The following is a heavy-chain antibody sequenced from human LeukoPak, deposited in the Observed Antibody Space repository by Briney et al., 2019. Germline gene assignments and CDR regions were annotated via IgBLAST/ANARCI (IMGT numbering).Heavy chain of an antibody. CDR3: AREVIAARGTLDY. V-gene: IGHV3-30-3*01. CDR1: GFTFTTYW. D-gene: IGHD6-6*01. Sequence: GGSLRLSCTTSGFTFTTYWMSWVRQAPGKGLEWVAVISYDGSNKYYADSVKGRFTISRDNSKNTLYLQMSSLRAEDTAVYYCAREVIAARGTLDYWGQGTLVTVSS. J-gene: IGHJ4*02. CDR2: ISYDGSNK.